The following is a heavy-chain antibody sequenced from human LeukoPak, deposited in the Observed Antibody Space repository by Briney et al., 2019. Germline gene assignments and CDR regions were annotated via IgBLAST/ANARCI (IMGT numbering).Heavy chain of an antibody. CDR3: ATGRGTPLGF. J-gene: IGHJ4*02. V-gene: IGHV3-74*01. CDR2: INTDGSST. Sequence: GGSLRLSCAPSGFTFSSYWMHWVRHAPGKGLVWVSRINTDGSSTNYADSVKGRFTVSRDNTKNTLYLQMNSLRAEDTAVYYCATGRGTPLGFWGQGALVTVSS. CDR1: GFTFSSYW. D-gene: IGHD1-26*01.